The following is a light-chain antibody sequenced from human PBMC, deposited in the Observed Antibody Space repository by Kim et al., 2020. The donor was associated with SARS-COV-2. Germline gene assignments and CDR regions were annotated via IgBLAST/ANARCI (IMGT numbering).Light chain of an antibody. J-gene: IGKJ2*01. CDR3: QQSYSNPPEYT. Sequence: IQLTQFPSFLSASVGDRVTITCRASQSISNYLNWYQQRPGKAPKVLIYAASILQSGVPSRFSGSGSGTDFTLTISSLQPEDFATYYCQQSYSNPPEYTFGQGTKLE. V-gene: IGKV1-39*01. CDR2: AAS. CDR1: QSISNY.